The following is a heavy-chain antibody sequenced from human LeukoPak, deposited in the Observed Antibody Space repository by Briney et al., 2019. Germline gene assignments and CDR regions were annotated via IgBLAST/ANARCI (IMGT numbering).Heavy chain of an antibody. CDR1: GDSISSYY. CDR3: VRVARYCGNTSCLGRLAP. Sequence: PSETLSLTCTVSGDSISSYYWVWIRPPPGKGLEWIGYVYYTRSTNYNPSLKGRVTLSVDRPKTQFSLKLSSVTAADTAVYLCVRVARYCGNTSCLGRLAPWGQGTLVTVSS. J-gene: IGHJ5*02. V-gene: IGHV4-59*01. D-gene: IGHD2-2*01. CDR2: VYYTRST.